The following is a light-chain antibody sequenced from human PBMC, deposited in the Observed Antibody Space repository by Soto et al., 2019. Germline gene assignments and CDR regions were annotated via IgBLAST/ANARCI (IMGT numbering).Light chain of an antibody. CDR2: DDS. J-gene: IGKJ2*01. V-gene: IGKV3-11*01. Sequence: ETVLTQSPATLSLSPGERATLSCRASQSVHTYLAWYQQKAGQAPRLLIYDDSNRATGIPARFSGSGSGTDFTLTISSLAPEDCAVYYCQQRSNWPPYTFGQGTKLEIK. CDR1: QSVHTY. CDR3: QQRSNWPPYT.